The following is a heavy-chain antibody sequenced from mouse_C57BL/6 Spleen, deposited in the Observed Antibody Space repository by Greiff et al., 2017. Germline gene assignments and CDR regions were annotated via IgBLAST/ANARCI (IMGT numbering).Heavy chain of an antibody. Sequence: EVQVVESEGGLVQPGSSMKLSCTASGFTFSDYYMAWVRQVPEKGLEWVANINYDGSSTYYLDSLKSRFIISRDNAKNILYLQMSSLKSEDTATYYCAKTAQASYYFDYWGQGTTLTVSS. CDR2: INYDGSST. J-gene: IGHJ2*01. CDR1: GFTFSDYY. D-gene: IGHD3-2*02. V-gene: IGHV5-16*01. CDR3: AKTAQASYYFDY.